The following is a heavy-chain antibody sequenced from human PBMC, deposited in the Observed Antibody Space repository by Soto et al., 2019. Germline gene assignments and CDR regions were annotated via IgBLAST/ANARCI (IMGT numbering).Heavy chain of an antibody. CDR3: ARGGYSNYPY. CDR2: INHSGST. Sequence: SETLSLTCAVYGGSFSGYYWSWIRQPPGKGLEWIGEINHSGSTNYNPSLKSRVTISVDTSKNQFSLKLSSVTAADTAVYYCARGGYSNYPYWGQGTLVTLSS. D-gene: IGHD4-4*01. CDR1: GGSFSGYY. J-gene: IGHJ4*02. V-gene: IGHV4-34*01.